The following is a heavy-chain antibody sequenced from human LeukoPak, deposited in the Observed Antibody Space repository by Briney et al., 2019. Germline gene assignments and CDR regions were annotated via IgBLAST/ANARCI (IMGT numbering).Heavy chain of an antibody. D-gene: IGHD3-22*01. J-gene: IGHJ4*02. CDR1: GFTFSSYA. Sequence: GGSLRLSCAASGFTFSSYAMSWVRQAPGKGLERVSAVSGSGHGTYYADSVKGRFTISRDNSKNTLYMQMNSLRAEDTAVYYCAKEGADYYDTSGYYLPDYWGQGTRVTVSS. CDR3: AKEGADYYDTSGYYLPDY. CDR2: VSGSGHGT. V-gene: IGHV3-23*01.